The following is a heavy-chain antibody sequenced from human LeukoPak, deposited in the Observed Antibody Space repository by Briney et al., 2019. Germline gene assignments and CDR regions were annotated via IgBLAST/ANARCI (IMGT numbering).Heavy chain of an antibody. D-gene: IGHD2-15*01. CDR2: ISYDGSNK. CDR1: GFTFSSYA. CDR3: ARDRVVVAAQGLDY. V-gene: IGHV3-30*04. Sequence: GGSLRLSCAASGFTFSSYAMHWVRQAPGKGLEWVAVISYDGSNKYYADSVKGRFTISRDNSKNTLYLQMNSLRAEDTAVYHCARDRVVVAAQGLDYWGQGTLVTVSS. J-gene: IGHJ4*02.